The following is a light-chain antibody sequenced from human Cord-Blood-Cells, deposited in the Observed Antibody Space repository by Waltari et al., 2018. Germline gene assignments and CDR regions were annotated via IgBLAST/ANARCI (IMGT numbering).Light chain of an antibody. CDR3: QQYNNWPTWT. CDR2: GAS. Sequence: EIVMTQSPATLSVSPGERATLPCRASQSVSSNLVWYQQKPGQAPRLLIYGASTRATGIPARFSGSGSGTEFTLTISSLQSEDFAVYYCQQYNNWPTWTFGQGTKVEIK. V-gene: IGKV3-15*01. CDR1: QSVSSN. J-gene: IGKJ1*01.